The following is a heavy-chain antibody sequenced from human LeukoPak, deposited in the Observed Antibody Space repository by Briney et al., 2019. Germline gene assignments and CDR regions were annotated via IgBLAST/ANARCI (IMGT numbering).Heavy chain of an antibody. CDR1: GSSISSYY. J-gene: IGHJ4*02. CDR3: ARLTGYASSSRYSYIDY. Sequence: PSETLSLTCTVSGSSISSYYWNWIRQPPGKGLEWIGGIYDTGSTNYNPSLKSRVTISVDTSKNQFSLKLNSVTAADTAVYYCARLTGYASSSRYSYIDYWGQGTLVTVSS. CDR2: IYDTGST. D-gene: IGHD6-13*01. V-gene: IGHV4-59*08.